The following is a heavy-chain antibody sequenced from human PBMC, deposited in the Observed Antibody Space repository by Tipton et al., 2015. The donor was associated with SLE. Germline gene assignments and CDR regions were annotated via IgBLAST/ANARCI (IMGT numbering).Heavy chain of an antibody. CDR1: GGSISSSNCY. Sequence: LRLSCTVSGGSISSSNCYWGWIRQPPGNGLEWIGSIYYSGSTYYNPSHNSRVTISVDTSKNQFSLKLTSRTAADTAVYYCARHAAGVGNFQHWGPGTLVTVSS. CDR2: IYYSGST. J-gene: IGHJ1*01. D-gene: IGHD3-10*01. V-gene: IGHV4-39*01. CDR3: ARHAAGVGNFQH.